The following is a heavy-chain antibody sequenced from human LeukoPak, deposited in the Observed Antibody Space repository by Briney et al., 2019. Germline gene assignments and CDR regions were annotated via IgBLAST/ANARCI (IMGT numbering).Heavy chain of an antibody. J-gene: IGHJ5*02. V-gene: IGHV1-2*02. CDR2: INPNSGGT. D-gene: IGHD6-6*01. CDR3: ARERTAARNWFDP. Sequence: ASVKVSCKASGYTFTGYYMHWVRQAPGQGLEWMGWINPNSGGTNYQGRVTMTRDTSISTAYMELSRLRSDDTAVYYCARERTAARNWFDPWGQGTLVTVSS. CDR1: GYTFTGYY.